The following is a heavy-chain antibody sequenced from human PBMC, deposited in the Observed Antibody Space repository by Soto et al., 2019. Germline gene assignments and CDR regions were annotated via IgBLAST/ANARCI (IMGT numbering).Heavy chain of an antibody. CDR2: ISWNSGSI. CDR1: GFTFDDYA. CDR3: AKDRGTNYYDSSGYYDY. D-gene: IGHD3-22*01. Sequence: SLRLSCAASGFTFDDYAMHWVRQAPGKGLEWVSGISWNSGSIGYADSVKGRFTISRDNAKNSLYLQMNSLRAEDTALYYCAKDRGTNYYDSSGYYDYWGQGTLVTVSS. J-gene: IGHJ4*02. V-gene: IGHV3-9*01.